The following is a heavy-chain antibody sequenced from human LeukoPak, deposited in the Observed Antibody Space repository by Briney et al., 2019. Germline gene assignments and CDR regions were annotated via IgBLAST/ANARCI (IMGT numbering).Heavy chain of an antibody. CDR1: GDSVSSNSAA. Sequence: SQTLSLTCAISGDSVSSNSAAWNWIRQSPSRGLEWLGRTYHRSKWYNDYAVSVKSRITINPDTSKNQFSLQLNSVTPEDTAVYYCARATGGYDFWSGYRDWFDPWGQGTLVTVSS. CDR3: ARATGGYDFWSGYRDWFDP. CDR2: TYHRSKWYN. J-gene: IGHJ5*02. D-gene: IGHD3-3*01. V-gene: IGHV6-1*01.